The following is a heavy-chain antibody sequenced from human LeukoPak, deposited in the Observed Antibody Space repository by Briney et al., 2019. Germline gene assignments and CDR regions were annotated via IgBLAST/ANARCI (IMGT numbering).Heavy chain of an antibody. J-gene: IGHJ4*02. V-gene: IGHV3-23*01. CDR3: AKSVVNSGTYIPFDS. D-gene: IGHD1-26*01. CDR1: GFTFSSYG. Sequence: GGSLRLSCAASGFTFSSYGMSWVRQAPGKGLEWVSAITGTGHITYYADSVKGRFTISRDNSKNTLHLQMNSLRAEDTAIYYCAKSVVNSGTYIPFDSWGQGTLVTVSS. CDR2: ITGTGHIT.